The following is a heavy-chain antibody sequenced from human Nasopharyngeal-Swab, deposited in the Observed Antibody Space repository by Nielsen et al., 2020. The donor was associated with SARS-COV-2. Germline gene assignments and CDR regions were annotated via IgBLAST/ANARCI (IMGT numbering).Heavy chain of an antibody. CDR1: GFVFSGSA. D-gene: IGHD4/OR15-4a*01. V-gene: IGHV3-73*01. CDR3: TTDYYFDY. CDR2: IGDKAHNYAT. Sequence: GESLKISCAASGFVFSGSAIHWVRQASGKGLEWVGRIGDKAHNYATTYAAPVEGTFTIYRDDSKNTAFLQMDSLNTEDTALYYCTTDYYFDYWGQGTLVTVSS. J-gene: IGHJ4*02.